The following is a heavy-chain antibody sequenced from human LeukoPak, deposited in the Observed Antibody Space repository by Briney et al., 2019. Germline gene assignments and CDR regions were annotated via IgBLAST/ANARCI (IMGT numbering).Heavy chain of an antibody. Sequence: SETLSLTCTVSGGSISSGGYYWSWIRQHPGKGLEWIGYIYYSGSTYYNPSFKSRVTISVDTSKNQFSLKLSSVTAADTAVYYCAREVLLWFGESSGAFDIWGQGTMVTVSS. V-gene: IGHV4-31*03. J-gene: IGHJ3*02. D-gene: IGHD3-10*01. CDR1: GGSISSGGYY. CDR2: IYYSGST. CDR3: AREVLLWFGESSGAFDI.